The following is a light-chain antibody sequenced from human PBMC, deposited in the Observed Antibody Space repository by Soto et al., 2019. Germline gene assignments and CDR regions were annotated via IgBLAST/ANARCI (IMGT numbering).Light chain of an antibody. Sequence: DIQMTQSPSTLSASVGDRVTITCRASQSISSWLAWYQQKPGKAPKLLIYKASSLESGVPSRFSGSGSGTAFTLTISSLQPDDFATYYCQQYTAIAWTFGQGTKVEVK. CDR3: QQYTAIAWT. CDR1: QSISSW. CDR2: KAS. V-gene: IGKV1-5*03. J-gene: IGKJ1*01.